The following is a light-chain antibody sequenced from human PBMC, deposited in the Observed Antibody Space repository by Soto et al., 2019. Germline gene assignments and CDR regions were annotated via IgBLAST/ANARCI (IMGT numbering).Light chain of an antibody. CDR3: QQYYTTLS. CDR2: WAS. J-gene: IGKJ4*01. V-gene: IGKV4-1*01. CDR1: QSVLYNSDNKNY. Sequence: DIVMTQSPDSLAVSLGERATINCKSSQSVLYNSDNKNYLAWYQQKAGQPPKLLIYWASTRDSGVPDRFSGSGSVADFTLTINNLQAGDVAVYYCQQYYTTLSFGGGTKVDIK.